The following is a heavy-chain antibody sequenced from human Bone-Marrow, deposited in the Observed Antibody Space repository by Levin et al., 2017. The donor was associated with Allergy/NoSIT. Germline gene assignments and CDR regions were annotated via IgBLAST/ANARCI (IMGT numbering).Heavy chain of an antibody. Sequence: SQTLSLTCAVYGGSFSGYYWSWIRQPPGKGLEWIGEINHSGSTNYNPSLKSRVTISVDTSKNQFSLKLSSVTAADTAVYYCARSVVVPAAMWGGEYYYYYYMDVWGKGTTVTVSS. CDR2: INHSGST. CDR1: GGSFSGYY. CDR3: ARSVVVPAAMWGGEYYYYYYMDV. V-gene: IGHV4-34*01. D-gene: IGHD2-2*01. J-gene: IGHJ6*03.